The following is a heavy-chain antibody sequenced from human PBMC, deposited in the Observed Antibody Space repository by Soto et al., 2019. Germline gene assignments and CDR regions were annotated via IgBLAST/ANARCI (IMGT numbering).Heavy chain of an antibody. V-gene: IGHV3-7*03. Sequence: EVQLVESGGGLVQPGGSLRVSCVASGFSFSTYWMSWVRQAPGKGLEWVANINEDGSDKNYVESVKGRFIISRDNVKDSLYLQMSSLSAEDTALYYCARVVGVAGGRRIWLDPWSQGTLVTVSS. CDR3: ARVVGVAGGRRIWLDP. J-gene: IGHJ5*02. D-gene: IGHD6-13*01. CDR2: INEDGSDK. CDR1: GFSFSTYW.